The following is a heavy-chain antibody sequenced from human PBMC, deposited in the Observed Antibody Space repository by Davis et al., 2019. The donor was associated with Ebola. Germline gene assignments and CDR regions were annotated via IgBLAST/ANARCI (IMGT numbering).Heavy chain of an antibody. D-gene: IGHD2-15*01. CDR2: INPNSGGT. J-gene: IGHJ5*02. CDR1: GYTFTGYY. CDR3: AREGGIVVVVAAISNWFDP. V-gene: IGHV1-2*06. Sequence: ASVKVSCKASGYTFTGYYMHWVRQAPGQGLEWMGRINPNSGGTNYAQKFQGRVTMTRDTSISTAYMELSRLRSDDTAVYYCAREGGIVVVVAAISNWFDPWGQGTLVTVSS.